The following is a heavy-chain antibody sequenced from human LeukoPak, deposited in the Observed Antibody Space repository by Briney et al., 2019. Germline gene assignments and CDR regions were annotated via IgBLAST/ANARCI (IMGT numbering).Heavy chain of an antibody. CDR2: IYHSGST. CDR3: AREGELLWFLDY. V-gene: IGHV4-38-2*02. CDR1: GYSISSGYY. Sequence: SETLSLTCTVSGYSISSGYYWGWIRQPPGKGLEWIGSIYHSGSTYYNPSLKSRVTISVDTSKNQFSLKLSSVTAADTAVYYCAREGELLWFLDYWGQGTLVTVSS. J-gene: IGHJ4*02. D-gene: IGHD3-10*01.